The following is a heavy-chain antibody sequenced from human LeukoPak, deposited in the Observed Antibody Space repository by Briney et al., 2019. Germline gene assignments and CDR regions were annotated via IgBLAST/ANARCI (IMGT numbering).Heavy chain of an antibody. Sequence: GDSLRLSCAASGFTFTKYWMTWVRQAPGEGLEWVGNIKQDGSDKNYMDSVKGRFTISRDNSKKILHLQMNSLRPGDTALYYCAIIPLGGRFDYWGQGTLVIVSS. CDR2: IKQDGSDK. D-gene: IGHD2-15*01. J-gene: IGHJ4*02. CDR1: GFTFTKYW. CDR3: AIIPLGGRFDY. V-gene: IGHV3-7*01.